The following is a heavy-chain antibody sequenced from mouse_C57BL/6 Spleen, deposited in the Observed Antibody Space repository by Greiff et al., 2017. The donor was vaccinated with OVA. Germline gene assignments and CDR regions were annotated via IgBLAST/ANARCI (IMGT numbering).Heavy chain of an antibody. D-gene: IGHD1-1*01. CDR2: ISSGSSTI. J-gene: IGHJ1*03. CDR1: GFTFSDYG. CDR3: ARKDYYGTPYWYFDV. V-gene: IGHV5-17*01. Sequence: DVKLVESGGGLVKPGGSLKLSCAASGFTFSDYGMHWVRQAPEKGLEWVAYISSGSSTIYYADTVKGRFTISRDNAKNTLFLQMTSLRSEDTAMYYCARKDYYGTPYWYFDVWGTGTTVTVSS.